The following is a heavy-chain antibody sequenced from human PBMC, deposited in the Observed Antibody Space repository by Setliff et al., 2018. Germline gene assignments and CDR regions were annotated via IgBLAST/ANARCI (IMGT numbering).Heavy chain of an antibody. CDR3: ARAPGDYDSSGYYSFDY. CDR2: IYYSGST. V-gene: IGHV4-59*01. Sequence: LSLTCTVSGGSISSYYWSWIRQPPGKGLEWIGYIYYSGSTNYNPSLKSRVTISVDTSKNQFSPKLSSVTAADTAVYYCARAPGDYDSSGYYSFDYWGQGTLVTVSS. CDR1: GGSISSYY. J-gene: IGHJ4*02. D-gene: IGHD3-22*01.